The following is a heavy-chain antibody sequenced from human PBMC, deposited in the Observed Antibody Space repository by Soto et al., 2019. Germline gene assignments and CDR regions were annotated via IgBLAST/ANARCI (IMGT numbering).Heavy chain of an antibody. CDR3: ARELHGGSYGMDV. CDR1: GFTFSNYD. V-gene: IGHV3-13*01. J-gene: IGHJ6*02. CDR2: ITTAGDT. Sequence: HPGGSLRLSCAASGFTFSNYDMHWVRQVTGKGLEWVSGITTAGDTYYPDSVKGRFTISREKAKNSLYLQMNSLSAGDTAVYYCARELHGGSYGMDVWGQGTTVTVSS.